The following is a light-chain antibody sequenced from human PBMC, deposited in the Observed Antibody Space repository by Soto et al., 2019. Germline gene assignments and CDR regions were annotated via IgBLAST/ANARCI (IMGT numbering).Light chain of an antibody. CDR2: AAS. CDR3: QLANSFPT. J-gene: IGKJ1*01. V-gene: IGKV1-12*01. Sequence: DIQMTQSPSSVSASVGDRVTITCRASQPISSWLAWYQQKPGEAPKLLIFAASTLQSGVPSRFSGSGAWTHFTLTISSLQPEDSEIYDCQLANSFPTFGRGTRVDLK. CDR1: QPISSW.